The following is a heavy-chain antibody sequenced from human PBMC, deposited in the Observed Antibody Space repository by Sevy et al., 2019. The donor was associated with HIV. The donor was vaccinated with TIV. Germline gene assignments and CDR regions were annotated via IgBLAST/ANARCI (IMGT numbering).Heavy chain of an antibody. Sequence: GGSLRLSCEASRFIFSDYAMAWVRQAPGKGLEWVSGIGKGGVGSKYGDSVKGGFTVSRDNSKDTLFLQMNNLGSDDTAVYYCAKLQGAVALNDAFDIWGQGTMVTVSS. CDR1: RFIFSDYA. V-gene: IGHV3-23*01. D-gene: IGHD6-19*01. CDR3: AKLQGAVALNDAFDI. CDR2: IGKGGVGS. J-gene: IGHJ3*02.